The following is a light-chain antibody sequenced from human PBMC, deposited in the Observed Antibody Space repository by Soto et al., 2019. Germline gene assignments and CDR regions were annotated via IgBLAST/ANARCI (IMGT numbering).Light chain of an antibody. V-gene: IGKV1-5*01. CDR1: QSISSW. CDR3: QQSYFILGT. J-gene: IGKJ1*01. Sequence: DIQMTQSPSTLSASVGDRVTIACRSSQSISSWLAWYQQKPGKAPKLLIYDASSLESGVPSRFSGSGSGTEFTLTISNLLREDFATYYCQQSYFILGTFGRGTKVDI. CDR2: DAS.